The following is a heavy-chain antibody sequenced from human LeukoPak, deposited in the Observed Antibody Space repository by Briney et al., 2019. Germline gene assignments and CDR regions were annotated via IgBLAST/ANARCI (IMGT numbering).Heavy chain of an antibody. J-gene: IGHJ4*02. CDR1: GFTFSSYA. D-gene: IGHD6-13*01. CDR3: ARGLRITSAGHFLDY. Sequence: GGSLRLSCAASGFTFSSYAVHWVRQAPGKGLEWVAVISSHGSDKYYADSVKGRFTISRDNSKNTLCLQMNSLRDEDTAVYYCARGLRITSAGHFLDYWGQGTLVTVSS. V-gene: IGHV3-30*01. CDR2: ISSHGSDK.